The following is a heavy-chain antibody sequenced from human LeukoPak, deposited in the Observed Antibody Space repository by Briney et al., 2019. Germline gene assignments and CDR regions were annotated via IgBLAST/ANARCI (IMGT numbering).Heavy chain of an antibody. CDR3: VRDRGTYRPIDY. CDR2: ISYTGTYI. J-gene: IGHJ4*02. V-gene: IGHV3-21*04. CDR1: AFSLNAYN. D-gene: IGHD1-26*01. Sequence: GGYLRLSCAASAFSLNAYNMNWVHQAPGKGLEWVSSISYTGTYIYYADSVKGRFTISRDNAQNSLYLQMNSLRAEDTAIYYCVRDRGTYRPIDYWGQGTLVTVSS.